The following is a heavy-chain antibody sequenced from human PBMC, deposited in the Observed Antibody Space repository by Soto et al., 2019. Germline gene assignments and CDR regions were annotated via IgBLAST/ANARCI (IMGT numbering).Heavy chain of an antibody. CDR2: IYYRGST. J-gene: IGHJ6*03. CDR3: AREELRNYYYYYMDV. D-gene: IGHD1-26*01. Sequence: QVQLQESGPGLVKPSQTLSLTCTVSGGSISSGGYYWSWIRQHPGKGLEWIGYIYYRGSTYYNPSLKSRVTISVDTSKNQFSLKLSSVTAADTAVYYCAREELRNYYYYYMDVWGKGTTVTVSS. CDR1: GGSISSGGYY. V-gene: IGHV4-31*03.